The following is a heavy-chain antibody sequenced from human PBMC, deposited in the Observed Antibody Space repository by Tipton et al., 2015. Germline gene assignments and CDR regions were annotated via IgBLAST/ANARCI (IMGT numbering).Heavy chain of an antibody. V-gene: IGHV4-38-2*01. Sequence: TLSLTCAVSAYSISTDYYWVWIRQPPGKGLEWIGTISHSGSTYYTPSLKSRVTISADTAKNHFSLRLSSVTAADTAVYYCACQDYDSLSRDYQTVDYWSQGTLVTVSS. D-gene: IGHD3-9*01. CDR3: ACQDYDSLSRDYQTVDY. CDR1: AYSISTDYY. J-gene: IGHJ4*02. CDR2: ISHSGST.